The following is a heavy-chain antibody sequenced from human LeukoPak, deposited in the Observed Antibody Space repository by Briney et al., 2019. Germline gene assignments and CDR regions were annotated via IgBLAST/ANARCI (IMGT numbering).Heavy chain of an antibody. Sequence: ASVKVSCKTSGYTFTSYAVGWVRQAPGQGLEWMGWINTNTGNPTYAQGFTGRFVFSLDTSVSTAYLQISSLKAEDTAVYYCARDQKWELDAFDIWGQGTMVTVSS. J-gene: IGHJ3*02. CDR2: INTNTGNP. D-gene: IGHD1-26*01. CDR3: ARDQKWELDAFDI. V-gene: IGHV7-4-1*02. CDR1: GYTFTSYA.